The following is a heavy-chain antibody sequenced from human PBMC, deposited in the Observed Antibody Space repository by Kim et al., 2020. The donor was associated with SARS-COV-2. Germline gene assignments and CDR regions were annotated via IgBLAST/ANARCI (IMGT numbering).Heavy chain of an antibody. J-gene: IGHJ4*02. Sequence: GGSLRLSCAASGFTFTHYGMTWVRQAPGKGLEWVANINQDGSESYYVDSVKGRFTISRDNSKNTLYLQMNSVRVEDTAVYYCARCVCGGDYWGQGTLVSVSS. D-gene: IGHD3-10*02. CDR2: INQDGSES. CDR3: ARCVCGGDY. CDR1: GFTFTHYG. V-gene: IGHV3-7*01.